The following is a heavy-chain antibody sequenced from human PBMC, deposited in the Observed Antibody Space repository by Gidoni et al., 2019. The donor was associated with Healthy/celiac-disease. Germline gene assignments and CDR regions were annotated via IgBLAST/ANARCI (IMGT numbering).Heavy chain of an antibody. Sequence: QGQMVQSGAEVRKPGASVKVSCKASGHTFTGYYMHGVRQAPGQGLEWRGWINPNSGGTNYAQKFQGRVTMTRDTSISTAYMELSRLRSDDTAVYYCARFGGYYYEGGPWGQGTLVTVSS. CDR3: ARFGGYYYEGGP. D-gene: IGHD3-22*01. J-gene: IGHJ5*02. CDR1: GHTFTGYY. V-gene: IGHV1-2*02. CDR2: INPNSGGT.